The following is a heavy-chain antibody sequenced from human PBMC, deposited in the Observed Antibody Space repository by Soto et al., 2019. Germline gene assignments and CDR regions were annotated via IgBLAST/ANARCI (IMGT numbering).Heavy chain of an antibody. CDR1: GFTFSSYA. D-gene: IGHD1-1*01. J-gene: IGHJ4*01. CDR2: ISGSAIST. V-gene: IGHV3-23*01. Sequence: EVHLLESGGGFVQPGGSLRLSCVASGFTFSSYAMIWVRQAPGKGLEWVASISGSAISTEYADSVRGRFTISRDNSKNTVFLQMQSLRADDSATYYCVNWNDEDVDWGQGTLVAVSS. CDR3: VNWNDEDVD.